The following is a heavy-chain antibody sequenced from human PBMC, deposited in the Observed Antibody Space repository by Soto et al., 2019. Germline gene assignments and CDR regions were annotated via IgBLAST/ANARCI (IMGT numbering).Heavy chain of an antibody. V-gene: IGHV3-23*01. D-gene: IGHD2-2*01. CDR2: ISESGGGT. CDR3: SKGYAF. CDR1: GFTFSSYA. Sequence: GGSLRLSCAASGFTFSSYAMGWVRQAPGRGLEWVSVISESGGGTYYADSVKGRFTISRDNSRDTLYLQMNSLRVEDTAVYYCSKGYAFGGQGTLVTVSS. J-gene: IGHJ4*02.